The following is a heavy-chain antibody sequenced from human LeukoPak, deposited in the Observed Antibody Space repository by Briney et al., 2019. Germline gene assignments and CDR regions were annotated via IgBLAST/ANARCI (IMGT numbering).Heavy chain of an antibody. CDR2: IIPILGIA. D-gene: IGHD3-10*01. CDR3: AMSTSTYYYGSGKRSSFDP. CDR1: GYTFTSYG. J-gene: IGHJ5*02. Sequence: ASVKVSCKASGYTFTSYGISWVRQAPGQGLEWMGRIIPILGIANYAQKFQGRVTITADKSTSTAYMELSSLRSEDTAVYYCAMSTSTYYYGSGKRSSFDPWGQGTLVTVSS. V-gene: IGHV1-69*04.